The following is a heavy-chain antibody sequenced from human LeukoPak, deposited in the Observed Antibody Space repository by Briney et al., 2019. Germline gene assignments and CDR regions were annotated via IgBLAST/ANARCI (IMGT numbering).Heavy chain of an antibody. J-gene: IGHJ4*02. CDR3: ARGYGNYAYFDY. D-gene: IGHD4-17*01. Sequence: SETLSLTCTVSGGSISSYYWSWIRQPPGKGLEWIGYIYYSGTTNYNPSLKSRVTISVDTSKNQFSLKLSSVTAADTAVYYCARGYGNYAYFDYWGQGTLVTVSS. CDR2: IYYSGTT. CDR1: GGSISSYY. V-gene: IGHV4-59*01.